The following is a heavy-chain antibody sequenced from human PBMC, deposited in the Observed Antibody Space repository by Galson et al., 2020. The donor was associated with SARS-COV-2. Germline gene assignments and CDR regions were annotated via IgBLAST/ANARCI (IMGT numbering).Heavy chain of an antibody. CDR3: ATGPAVAGTNWFDP. J-gene: IGHJ5*02. D-gene: IGHD6-19*01. Sequence: ASVKVSCKVSGYTLTELSMHWVRQAPGKGLEWMGGFDPEDGETIYAQKFQGRVTMTEDTSTDTAYMELSSLRSEDTAVYYCATGPAVAGTNWFDPWGQGTLVTVSS. CDR1: GYTLTELS. V-gene: IGHV1-24*01. CDR2: FDPEDGET.